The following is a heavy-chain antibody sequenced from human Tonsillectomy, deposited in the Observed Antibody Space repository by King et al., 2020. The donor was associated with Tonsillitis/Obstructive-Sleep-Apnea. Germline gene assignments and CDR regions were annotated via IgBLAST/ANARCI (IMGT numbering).Heavy chain of an antibody. Sequence: QLVQSGSDLKKRGASVKVSCKASGYNFTTYAINWVRQAPGQGLEWMGCITTNTGHPTYAQGFTGRFVFSLDTSVNTAYLQISGLKAEDTAVYYCASWGDISGPPSSVFDIWGQGTMVTVSS. CDR3: ASWGDISGPPSSVFDI. D-gene: IGHD3-10*01. CDR2: ITTNTGHP. CDR1: GYNFTTYA. V-gene: IGHV7-4-1*02. J-gene: IGHJ3*02.